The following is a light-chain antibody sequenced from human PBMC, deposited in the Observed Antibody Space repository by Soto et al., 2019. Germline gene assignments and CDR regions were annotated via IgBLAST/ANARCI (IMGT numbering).Light chain of an antibody. V-gene: IGKV3-11*01. CDR1: QSVSSY. Sequence: EIVMTQSPATLSVSPGERATLSCRASQSVSSYLAWYQQKPGQAPRLLMYDASNRATGIPARFSGSGSGTDFTLTISSLEPEDFAVYYCQQRSSWPFTFGPGTKVDI. CDR2: DAS. J-gene: IGKJ3*01. CDR3: QQRSSWPFT.